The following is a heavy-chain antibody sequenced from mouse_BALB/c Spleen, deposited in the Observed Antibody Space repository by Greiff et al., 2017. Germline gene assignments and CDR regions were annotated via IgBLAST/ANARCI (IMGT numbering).Heavy chain of an antibody. D-gene: IGHD1-1*01. J-gene: IGHJ1*01. CDR2: INPDSSTI. CDR3: ARVTSGWYFDV. CDR1: GFDFSRYW. Sequence: AASGFDFSRYWMSWVRQAPGKGLEWIGEINPDSSTINYTPSLKDKFIISRDNAKNTLYLQMSKVRSEDTALYYCARVTSGWYFDVWGAGTTVTVSS. V-gene: IGHV4-1*02.